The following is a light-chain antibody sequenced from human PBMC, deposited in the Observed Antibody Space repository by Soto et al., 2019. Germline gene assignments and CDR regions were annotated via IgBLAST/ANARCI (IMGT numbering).Light chain of an antibody. CDR2: DAS. Sequence: IVMTQSPATLSVSPGERATVSCRASQSVSSYLAWYQQKPGQAPRLLIYDASNRATGIPARFSGSGSGTEFTLTISSLQSEDFALYYCQQYNNWPPWTFGQGTKV. CDR1: QSVSSY. CDR3: QQYNNWPPWT. V-gene: IGKV3D-15*01. J-gene: IGKJ1*01.